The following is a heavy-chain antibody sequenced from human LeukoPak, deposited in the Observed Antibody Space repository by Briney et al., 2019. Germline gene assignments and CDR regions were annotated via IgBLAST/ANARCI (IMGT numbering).Heavy chain of an antibody. CDR2: ISSDGTNK. J-gene: IGHJ5*02. Sequence: GGSLRLSCAASRFTFRNYAMHWVRQAPGKGLEWVAVISSDGTNKDYADSVKGRFSISRDNSKNTLYLQMNRLRADDTAVYYCARDRSQEFDPWGQGTLVTVSS. CDR3: ARDRSQEFDP. CDR1: RFTFRNYA. D-gene: IGHD3-10*01. V-gene: IGHV3-30*04.